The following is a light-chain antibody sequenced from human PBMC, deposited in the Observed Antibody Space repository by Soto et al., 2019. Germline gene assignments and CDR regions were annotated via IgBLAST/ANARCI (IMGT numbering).Light chain of an antibody. CDR2: DVS. J-gene: IGLJ2*01. CDR3: SSYTSSSTRV. Sequence: QSVLTQPASVSGSPGQSITISCTGTSSDVGGYNYVSWYQQHPGKAPKLMIYDVSNRPSGVSNRFSGSKSGNTASLTISGRQAEDEADYYCSSYTSSSTRVFDGGTKLTVL. CDR1: SSDVGGYNY. V-gene: IGLV2-14*01.